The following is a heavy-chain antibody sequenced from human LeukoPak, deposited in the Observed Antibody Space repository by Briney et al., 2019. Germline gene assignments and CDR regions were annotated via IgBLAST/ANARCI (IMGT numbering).Heavy chain of an antibody. Sequence: ASVKVSCKASGYTFTGYYMHWVRQAPGQGLEWMGWINPNSGGTNYAQKFQGRVTMTRDTSISTAYVELSRLRSDDTAVYYCARLRIAAAGVGGDYWGQGTLVTVSS. D-gene: IGHD6-13*01. CDR1: GYTFTGYY. J-gene: IGHJ4*02. CDR3: ARLRIAAAGVGGDY. CDR2: INPNSGGT. V-gene: IGHV1-2*02.